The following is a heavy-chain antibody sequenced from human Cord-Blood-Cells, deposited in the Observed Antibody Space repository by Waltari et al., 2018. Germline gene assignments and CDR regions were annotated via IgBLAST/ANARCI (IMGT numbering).Heavy chain of an antibody. CDR2: INPNSGGT. CDR1: GYTFTGYY. Sequence: QVQLVQSGAEVKKPGASVKVSCKASGYTFTGYYMHWVRQAPGQGLEWMGWINPNSGGTNLAENFEGRVTVTRDTSSSTAYMELSRLRSDDTAVYYCATTYYYGSGGYYNMADYWGQGTLVTVSS. CDR3: ATTYYYGSGGYYNMADY. D-gene: IGHD3-10*01. V-gene: IGHV1-2*02. J-gene: IGHJ4*02.